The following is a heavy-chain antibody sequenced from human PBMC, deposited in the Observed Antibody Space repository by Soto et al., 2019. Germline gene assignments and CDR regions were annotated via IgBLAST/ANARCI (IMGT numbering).Heavy chain of an antibody. J-gene: IGHJ3*02. V-gene: IGHV1-8*01. CDR3: ARAAGTFHDAVDI. CDR1: GYSFTGYD. CDR2: YNPNSRNT. Sequence: QVQMVQSGAEVKKPGASVKVSCRAYGYSFTGYDVHWVRQAAGQGLEWMGWYNPNSRNTGFAEKFQGRITLTRETSISTDYRELRGLTSEDRAMYYCARAAGTFHDAVDIWGQGTAVVVSS. D-gene: IGHD1-26*01.